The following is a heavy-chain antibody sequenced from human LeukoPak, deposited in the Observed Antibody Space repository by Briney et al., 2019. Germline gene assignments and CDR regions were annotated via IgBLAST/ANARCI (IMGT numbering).Heavy chain of an antibody. CDR2: IYYSGST. J-gene: IGHJ5*02. V-gene: IGHV4-31*03. D-gene: IGHD6-19*01. CDR3: AREGIAVAGHPNWFDP. Sequence: SETLSLTCTVSGGSISSGGYYWSWIRQHPGKGLEWIGYIYYSGSTYYNPSLKSRVTISVDTSKNQFSLKLSSVTAADTAVYYCAREGIAVAGHPNWFDPWGQGTLVTVSS. CDR1: GGSISSGGYY.